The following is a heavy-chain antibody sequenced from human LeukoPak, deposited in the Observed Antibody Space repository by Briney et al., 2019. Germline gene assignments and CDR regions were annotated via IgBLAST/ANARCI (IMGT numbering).Heavy chain of an antibody. Sequence: PSETLSLTCAVYGGSFSDYHWTWIRQPPGKGLEWIGEINHSGSTNYNPSLKSRVTISVDTSKNQFPLKLSSVTAADTAVYYCARGSSLGIKGGTWFDPWGQGTLVTVSS. V-gene: IGHV4-34*01. CDR2: INHSGST. J-gene: IGHJ5*02. CDR3: ARGSSLGIKGGTWFDP. CDR1: GGSFSDYH. D-gene: IGHD7-27*01.